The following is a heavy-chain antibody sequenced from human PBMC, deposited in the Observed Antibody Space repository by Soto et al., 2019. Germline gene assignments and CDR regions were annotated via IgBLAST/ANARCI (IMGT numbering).Heavy chain of an antibody. V-gene: IGHV1-2*04. J-gene: IGHJ4*02. CDR3: ARGSESSNYFDY. CDR1: GYTFTGYY. CDR2: INPNSGGA. Sequence: ASVKVSSKASGYTFTGYYMHWVRQAPGQGLEWMGWINPNSGGANYAQKFQGWVTMTRDTSISTAYMELSRLRSDDTAVYYCARGSESSNYFDYWGQGTLVTVSS. D-gene: IGHD6-19*01.